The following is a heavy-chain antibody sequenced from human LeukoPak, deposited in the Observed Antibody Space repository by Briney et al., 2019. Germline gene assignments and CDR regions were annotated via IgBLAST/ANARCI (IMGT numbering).Heavy chain of an antibody. CDR3: AKEYSGSFSPFPSYFDY. Sequence: GGSLRLSCAASGFTFSSYGMSWVRQAPGKGLEWVSAISGSGAKTYYADFVKGRFTISRDNSKNTLYLQMNSLRAEDTAVYYCAKEYSGSFSPFPSYFDYWGQGTLVTVSS. CDR2: ISGSGAKT. D-gene: IGHD1-26*01. J-gene: IGHJ4*02. CDR1: GFTFSSYG. V-gene: IGHV3-23*01.